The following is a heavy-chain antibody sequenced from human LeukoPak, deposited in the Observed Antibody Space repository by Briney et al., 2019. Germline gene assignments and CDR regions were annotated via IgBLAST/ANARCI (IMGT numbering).Heavy chain of an antibody. Sequence: PSETLSLTCTVSGGSISSSSYYWGWIRQPPGKGLEWIGSIYYSGSTYYNPSLKSRVTISVDTSKNQFSPKLSSVTAADTAVYYCARTTSEFGDYYMDVWGKGTTVTVSS. CDR2: IYYSGST. V-gene: IGHV4-39*01. J-gene: IGHJ6*03. D-gene: IGHD1-14*01. CDR3: ARTTSEFGDYYMDV. CDR1: GGSISSSSYY.